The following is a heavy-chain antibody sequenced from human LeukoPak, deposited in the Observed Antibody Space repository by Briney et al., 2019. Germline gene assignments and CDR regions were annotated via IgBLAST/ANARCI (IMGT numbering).Heavy chain of an antibody. V-gene: IGHV1-69*05. CDR2: IIPIFGTA. D-gene: IGHD6-13*01. CDR3: ARVVAAARFDY. CDR1: GGTFSSYA. Sequence: ASVKVSCKASGGTFSSYAISWVRQAPGQGLEWMGRIIPIFGTANYDKKFQGSVTITTDESTSTAYMELSSLRSEDTAVYYCARVVAAARFDYWGQGTLVTVSS. J-gene: IGHJ4*02.